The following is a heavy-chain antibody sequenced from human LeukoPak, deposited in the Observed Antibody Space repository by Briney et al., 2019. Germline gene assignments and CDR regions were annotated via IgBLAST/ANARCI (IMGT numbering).Heavy chain of an antibody. CDR1: GGSITTYF. CDR2: INYSGST. J-gene: IGHJ3*02. CDR3: ARGLYCGGDCYPDGFDI. V-gene: IGHV4-59*01. Sequence: SETLSLTCTVSGGSITTYFWSWIRQAPGKGLEWIGFINYSGSTNSNPALKSRLTVSIDTSRNHFSLKLSSVTAADTAVYYCARGLYCGGDCYPDGFDIWGQGTMVTVSS. D-gene: IGHD2-21*02.